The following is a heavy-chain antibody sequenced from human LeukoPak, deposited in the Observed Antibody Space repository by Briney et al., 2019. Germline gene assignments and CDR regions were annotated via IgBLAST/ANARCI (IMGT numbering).Heavy chain of an antibody. J-gene: IGHJ4*02. CDR2: IIPIFGTA. CDR3: ARDSHYYDSSGYYYRFDY. Sequence: EASVKVSCKASGATFSSYAISWVRQAPGQGLEWMGRIIPIFGTANYAQKFQGRVTITTDESTSTAYMELSSLRSEDTAVYYCARDSHYYDSSGYYYRFDYWGQGTLVTVSS. CDR1: GATFSSYA. V-gene: IGHV1-69*05. D-gene: IGHD3-22*01.